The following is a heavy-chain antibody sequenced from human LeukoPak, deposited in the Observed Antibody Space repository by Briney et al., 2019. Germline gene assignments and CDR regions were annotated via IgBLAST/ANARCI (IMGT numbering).Heavy chain of an antibody. CDR3: ARDYGGNSDY. CDR2: ITSTSAYI. Sequence: GGSLRLPCAGSGFTFSPFTMNWVRQAPGKGLEWVSSITSTSAYIYYADSVKGRFTISRDNAKKSLYLQMSSLRDEDTAVYYCARDYGGNSDYWGQGALVTVSS. V-gene: IGHV3-21*01. D-gene: IGHD4-23*01. J-gene: IGHJ4*02. CDR1: GFTFSPFT.